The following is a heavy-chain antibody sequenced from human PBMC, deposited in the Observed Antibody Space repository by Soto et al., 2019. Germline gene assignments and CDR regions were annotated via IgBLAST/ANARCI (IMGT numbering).Heavy chain of an antibody. V-gene: IGHV3-21*01. Sequence: GALRLSCAASGFTFSSYSMNWVRQAPGKGLEWVSSISSSSSYIYYADSVKGRFTISRDNAKNSLYLQMNSLRAEDTAVYYCARAPLGGATIHFDDWGQGTLVTVSS. J-gene: IGHJ4*02. CDR2: ISSSSSYI. CDR1: GFTFSSYS. D-gene: IGHD5-12*01. CDR3: ARAPLGGATIHFDD.